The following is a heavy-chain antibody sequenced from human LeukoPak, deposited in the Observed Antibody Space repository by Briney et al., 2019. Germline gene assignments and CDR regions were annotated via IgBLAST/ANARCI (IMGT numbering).Heavy chain of an antibody. CDR3: ARGTWFGGYSYGYGPDYYYYMDV. V-gene: IGHV4-4*07. D-gene: IGHD5-18*01. CDR2: IYTNGTT. CDR1: GGSISSYQ. J-gene: IGHJ6*03. Sequence: SETLSLTCTVSGGSISSYQWNWIRQAAGKGLEWIGHIYTNGTTNYNPSLKSRVTMSVDTSKNQFSLRLSFVTAAGTAVYYCARGTWFGGYSYGYGPDYYYYMDVWGKGTTVTVSS.